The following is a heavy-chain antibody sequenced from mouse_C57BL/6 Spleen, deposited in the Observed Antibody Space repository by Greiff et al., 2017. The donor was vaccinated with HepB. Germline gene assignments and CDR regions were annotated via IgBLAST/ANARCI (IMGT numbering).Heavy chain of an antibody. CDR2: IDPSDSYT. Sequence: QVQLKQPGAELVRPGTSVKLSCKASGYTFTSYWMHWVKQRPGQGLEWIGVIDPSDSYTNYNQKFKGKATLTVDTSSSTAYMQLSSLTSEDSAVYYCARGVGNPFYFDGWGQGTTLTVSS. D-gene: IGHD2-1*01. J-gene: IGHJ2*01. CDR3: ARGVGNPFYFDG. V-gene: IGHV1-59*01. CDR1: GYTFTSYW.